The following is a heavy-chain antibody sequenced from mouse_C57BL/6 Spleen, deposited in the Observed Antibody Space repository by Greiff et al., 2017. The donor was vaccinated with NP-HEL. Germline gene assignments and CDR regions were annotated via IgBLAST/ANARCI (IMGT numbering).Heavy chain of an antibody. Sequence: DVMLVESGGGLVKPGGSLKLSCAASGFTFSSYAMSWVRQTPEKRPEWVATISDGGSYTYYPDNVKGRFTISRDNAKNNLYLQMSHLKSEDTAMYYCARDRDGAMDYWGQGTSVTVSS. V-gene: IGHV5-4*01. J-gene: IGHJ4*01. CDR1: GFTFSSYA. CDR2: ISDGGSYT. CDR3: ARDRDGAMDY.